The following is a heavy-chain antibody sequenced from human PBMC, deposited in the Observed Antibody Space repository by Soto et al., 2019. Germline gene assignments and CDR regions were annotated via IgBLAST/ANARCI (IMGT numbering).Heavy chain of an antibody. J-gene: IGHJ4*02. CDR2: MSSGGDKI. CDR3: TRDYCPIPTCFDS. D-gene: IGHD2-8*01. CDR1: GFSFDTYA. V-gene: IGHV3-30*03. Sequence: GGSLRLSCAASGFSFDTYAMSWVRQAPGKGLEWVAAMSSGGDKIYYADSVKGRLTISRDNSKNTLYLEMNSLRAEDTAVYYCTRDYCPIPTCFDSWGQGTLVTVSS.